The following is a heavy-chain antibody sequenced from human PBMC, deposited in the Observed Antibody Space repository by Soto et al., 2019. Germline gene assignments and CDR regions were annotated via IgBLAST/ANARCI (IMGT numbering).Heavy chain of an antibody. J-gene: IGHJ4*02. V-gene: IGHV3-30*18. CDR3: AKDRDVVVVAANQGGYFDY. Sequence: PGGSLRLSCAASGFTFSSYGMHWVRQAPGKGLEWVAVISYDGSNKYYADSVKGRFTISRDNSKNTLYLQMNSLRAEDTAVYYCAKDRDVVVVAANQGGYFDYWGQGTLVTVSS. D-gene: IGHD2-15*01. CDR1: GFTFSSYG. CDR2: ISYDGSNK.